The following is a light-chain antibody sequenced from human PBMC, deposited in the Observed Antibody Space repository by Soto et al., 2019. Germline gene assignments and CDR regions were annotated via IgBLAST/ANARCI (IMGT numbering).Light chain of an antibody. J-gene: IGKJ1*01. Sequence: DIQMTQSPSTLSASVGDRVTITCRASQSSSRWLAWYQQKPGKAPKLLIYKASSLESGVPSRFSGSGSGTEFTLTISSLQPDDFATYYCQQYNSYRWTFGQGTKVEIK. CDR1: QSSSRW. V-gene: IGKV1-5*03. CDR3: QQYNSYRWT. CDR2: KAS.